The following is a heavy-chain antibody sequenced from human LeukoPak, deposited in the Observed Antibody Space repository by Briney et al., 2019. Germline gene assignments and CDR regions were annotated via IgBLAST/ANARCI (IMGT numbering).Heavy chain of an antibody. CDR1: GFTSFNFP. CDR2: IRSDGTI. D-gene: IGHD2/OR15-2a*01. J-gene: IGHJ3*02. V-gene: IGHV3-69-1*01. Sequence: PGGSLRLSCEASGFTSFNFPMNWVRKAPGKGLEWVSHIRSDGTITYADSVKGRFTISRDDAKTSVYLQLNSLRDEDTAIYYCARDNIWAFDIWGQGTMVTVAS. CDR3: ARDNIWAFDI.